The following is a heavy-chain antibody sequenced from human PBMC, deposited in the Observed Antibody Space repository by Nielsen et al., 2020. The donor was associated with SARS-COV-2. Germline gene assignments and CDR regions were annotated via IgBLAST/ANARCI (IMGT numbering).Heavy chain of an antibody. CDR3: ARGDYSGWFYYYGMDV. Sequence: GESLKISCAASGFTFSDYYMSWIRQAPGKGLEWVSYISSSSSYTNYADSVKGRFTISRDNAKNSLYLQMNSLRAEDTAVYYCARGDYSGWFYYYGMDVWGQGTTVTVSS. CDR2: ISSSSSYT. CDR1: GFTFSDYY. D-gene: IGHD6-19*01. J-gene: IGHJ6*02. V-gene: IGHV3-11*05.